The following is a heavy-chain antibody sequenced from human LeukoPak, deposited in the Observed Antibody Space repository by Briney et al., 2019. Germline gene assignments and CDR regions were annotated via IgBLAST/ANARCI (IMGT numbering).Heavy chain of an antibody. V-gene: IGHV3-21*01. D-gene: IGHD4-17*01. J-gene: IGHJ3*02. CDR1: GFTFSDYT. CDR2: ISSGGTYK. CDR3: ARPTTVTTISADAFDI. Sequence: GWSLRLSCAASGFTFSDYTMNWVRQAPGKGLEWVSSISSGGTYKYYADSVKGRFTISRDNAQSSLYLQMNSLRAEDSSVYYCARPTTVTTISADAFDIWGQGTMVTVSS.